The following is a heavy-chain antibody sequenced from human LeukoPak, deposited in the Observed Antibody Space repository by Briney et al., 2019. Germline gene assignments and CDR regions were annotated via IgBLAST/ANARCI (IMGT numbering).Heavy chain of an antibody. CDR1: GYTFTSYG. CDR3: VRVTITFGGVIAPFDY. J-gene: IGHJ4*02. D-gene: IGHD3-16*02. CDR2: ISAYNGNT. V-gene: IGHV1-18*01. Sequence: GASVKVSCKASGYTFTSYGISWVRQAPGQGLEWMGWISAYNGNTNYAQKLQGRVTMTTDTSTSTAYMELRSLRSDDTAVYYCVRVTITFGGVIAPFDYWGQGTLVTVSS.